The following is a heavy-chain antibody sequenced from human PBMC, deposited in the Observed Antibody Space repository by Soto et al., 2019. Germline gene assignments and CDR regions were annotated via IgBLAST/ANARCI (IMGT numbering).Heavy chain of an antibody. CDR1: GFTFSSYS. CDR2: ISSSSSYI. Sequence: GGSLRLSCAASGFTFSSYSMNWVRQAPGEGLEWVSSISSSSSYIYYADSVKGRFTISRDNAKNSLYLQMNSLRAEDTAVYYCARETYYDSSGFDYWGQGTLVTVSS. V-gene: IGHV3-21*01. D-gene: IGHD3-22*01. J-gene: IGHJ4*02. CDR3: ARETYYDSSGFDY.